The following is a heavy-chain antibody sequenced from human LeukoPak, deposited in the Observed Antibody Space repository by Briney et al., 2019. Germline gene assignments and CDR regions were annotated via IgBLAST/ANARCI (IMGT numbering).Heavy chain of an antibody. CDR1: GGFFSSGSNY. CDR3: ARINGGI. J-gene: IGHJ4*02. D-gene: IGHD3-3*02. CDR2: ISFSGST. Sequence: SETLSLTCTVSGGFFSSGSNYWGWIRQPPGRGLEWIGSISFSGSTYYNPSHKGRTTVSRDTSKNQFSLRLSSVTAADPAVYYCARINGGIWGQGILVTVSS. V-gene: IGHV4-39*07.